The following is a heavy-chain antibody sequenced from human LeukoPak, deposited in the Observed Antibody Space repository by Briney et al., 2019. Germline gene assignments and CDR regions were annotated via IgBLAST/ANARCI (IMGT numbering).Heavy chain of an antibody. J-gene: IGHJ4*02. D-gene: IGHD4-23*01. CDR3: ATGSVVTPLDY. V-gene: IGHV4-59*01. Sequence: SETLSLTCTVSGGSLSSYYWSWIRQPPGKGLEWIGYIYYSGSAKYNPSLKSRVTISVDTSKNQFSLKLSSVTAADTAVYYCATGSVVTPLDYWGQGTLVTVSS. CDR2: IYYSGSA. CDR1: GGSLSSYY.